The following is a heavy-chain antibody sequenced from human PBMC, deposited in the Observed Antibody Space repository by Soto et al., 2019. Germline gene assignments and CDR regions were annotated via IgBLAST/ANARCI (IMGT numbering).Heavy chain of an antibody. Sequence: GESLKISCKGSGYSFTSYWIGWVRQMPGKGLEWMGKIDPTDSYTNYSPSFQGHVTISADKSISTAYLQWSSLKASDTAMYYCARVYDSSGYYYRYFDYWGQGTLVTVSS. CDR1: GYSFTSYW. CDR3: ARVYDSSGYYYRYFDY. D-gene: IGHD3-22*01. CDR2: IDPTDSYT. J-gene: IGHJ4*02. V-gene: IGHV5-10-1*01.